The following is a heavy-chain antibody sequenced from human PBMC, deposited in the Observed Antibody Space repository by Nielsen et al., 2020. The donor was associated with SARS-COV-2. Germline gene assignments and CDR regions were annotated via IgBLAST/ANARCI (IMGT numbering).Heavy chain of an antibody. Sequence: GESLKISCAASGFTFSSYAMGWVRQAPGKGLEWVSAISGSGGSTYYADSVKGRFTISRDNSKNTLYLQMNSLRAEDTAVYYCAKDLYYDFWSGDLGFWGQGTLVTVSS. CDR2: ISGSGGST. J-gene: IGHJ4*02. CDR1: GFTFSSYA. V-gene: IGHV3-23*01. CDR3: AKDLYYDFWSGDLGF. D-gene: IGHD3-3*01.